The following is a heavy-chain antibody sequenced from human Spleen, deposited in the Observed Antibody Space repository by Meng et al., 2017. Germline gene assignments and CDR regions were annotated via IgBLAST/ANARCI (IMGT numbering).Heavy chain of an antibody. Sequence: SLKISCAASGFSFSYYAIHWVRQAPGKGLEWVAVITNDGSNNSYADSVMGRFTISRDKSKNTVYLQMNNLRAEDKAVYYCARESTIFGVITYYYYNLGVWGQGTTVTVSS. J-gene: IGHJ6*02. CDR3: ARESTIFGVITYYYYNLGV. D-gene: IGHD3-3*01. CDR2: ITNDGSNN. CDR1: GFSFSYYA. V-gene: IGHV3-30*01.